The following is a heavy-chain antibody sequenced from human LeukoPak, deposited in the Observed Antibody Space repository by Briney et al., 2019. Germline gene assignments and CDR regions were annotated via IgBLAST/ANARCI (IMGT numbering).Heavy chain of an antibody. V-gene: IGHV3-21*01. CDR1: GFTFSSYS. D-gene: IGHD3-22*01. CDR3: ARVPKSYYDSSGYYDY. J-gene: IGHJ4*02. Sequence: GGSLRLSCAASGFTFSSYSMNWVRQAPGKGLEWVSSISSSSSYIYYADSVKGRFTISRDNAKNSLYLQMNSLRAEDTAVYYCARVPKSYYDSSGYYDYWGQGTLVTVSS. CDR2: ISSSSSYI.